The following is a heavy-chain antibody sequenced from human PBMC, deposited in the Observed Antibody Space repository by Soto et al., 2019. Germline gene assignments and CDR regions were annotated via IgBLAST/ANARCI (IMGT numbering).Heavy chain of an antibody. D-gene: IGHD6-6*01. V-gene: IGHV3-21*01. Sequence: GGTLRLSCAASGFTFSSYSMNWVRQAPGKGLEWVSSISSSSSYIYYADSVKGRFTISRDNAKNSLYLQMNSLRAVDTAVYYCARDHGIAARPASNDGMDVWGQGTTVT. CDR1: GFTFSSYS. J-gene: IGHJ6*02. CDR3: ARDHGIAARPASNDGMDV. CDR2: ISSSSSYI.